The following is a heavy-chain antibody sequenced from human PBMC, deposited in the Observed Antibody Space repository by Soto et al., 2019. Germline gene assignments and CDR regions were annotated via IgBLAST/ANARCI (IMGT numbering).Heavy chain of an antibody. J-gene: IGHJ4*02. D-gene: IGHD1-26*01. CDR2: ISYRGNT. V-gene: IGHV4-59*01. CDR1: GGSISGYF. Sequence: QVQLQESGPGLVKPSETLSLSCTVSGGSISGYFWSWIRQPPGKEPEWIGYISYRGNTNYNPSLLSRVYISLVTTKNQISLKLDAVTASDTAVYYCARMERSKEGLSVYSFDFWGQGTLVTVSS. CDR3: ARMERSKEGLSVYSFDF.